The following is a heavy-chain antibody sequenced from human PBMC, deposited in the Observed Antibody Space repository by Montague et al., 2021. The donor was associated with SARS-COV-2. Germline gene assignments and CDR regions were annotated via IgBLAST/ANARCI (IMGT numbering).Heavy chain of an antibody. J-gene: IGHJ3*02. Sequence: SETLSLTCTVSGGSISSSNYYWDWIRQPPGKGLEWIGSIYDSGSTYYNPSLKIRVTISVDTSKNHFSLKLSSVTAADTAVYYCARRGRKLLPVATTVGGFDIWGQGTMVTVSP. V-gene: IGHV4-39*02. CDR3: ARRGRKLLPVATTVGGFDI. CDR2: IYDSGST. CDR1: GGSISSSNYY. D-gene: IGHD5-12*01.